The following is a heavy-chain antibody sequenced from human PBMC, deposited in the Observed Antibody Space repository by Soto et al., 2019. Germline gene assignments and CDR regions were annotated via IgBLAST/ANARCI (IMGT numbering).Heavy chain of an antibody. CDR2: INPSGGST. D-gene: IGHD2-15*01. J-gene: IGHJ3*02. CDR3: ARQPRDIVVVVAATTPDAFDI. Sequence: GASVKVSCKASGYTFTSYYMHWVRQAPGQGLERMGIINPSGGSTSYAQKFQGRVTMTRDTSTSTVYMELSSLRSEDTAVYYCARQPRDIVVVVAATTPDAFDIWGQGTMVTVSS. CDR1: GYTFTSYY. V-gene: IGHV1-46*03.